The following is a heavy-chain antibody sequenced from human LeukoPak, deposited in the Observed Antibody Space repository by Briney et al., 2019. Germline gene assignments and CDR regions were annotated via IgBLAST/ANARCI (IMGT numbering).Heavy chain of an antibody. Sequence: PGGSLRLSCAASRFTFSSYAMSWVRQAPGKGLEWVSAISSSGAYYADSVKGRFTISRDNSKNTLYLQMNSLRAEDTAVYYCAKGGLQGTNYFDYWGQGTLVTVSS. CDR2: ISSSGA. CDR1: RFTFSSYA. V-gene: IGHV3-23*01. CDR3: AKGGLQGTNYFDY. D-gene: IGHD3-10*01. J-gene: IGHJ4*02.